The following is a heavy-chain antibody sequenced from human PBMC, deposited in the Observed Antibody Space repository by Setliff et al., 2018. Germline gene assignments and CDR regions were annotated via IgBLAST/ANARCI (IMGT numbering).Heavy chain of an antibody. Sequence: SETLSLTCTVSSGSISSDNYYWGWIRQPPGKGLEWIGTLSYNGNAYYTPSLKSRVTISIDTSKNQFSLKLSSVTAADTAVYYCARHTIAMSTIISYFDYWGQGTLVTISS. CDR1: SGSISSDNYY. CDR3: ARHTIAMSTIISYFDY. CDR2: LSYNGNA. V-gene: IGHV4-39*01. J-gene: IGHJ4*02. D-gene: IGHD3-10*01.